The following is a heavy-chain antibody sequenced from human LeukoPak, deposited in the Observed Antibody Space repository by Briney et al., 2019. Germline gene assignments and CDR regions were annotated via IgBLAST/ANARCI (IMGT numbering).Heavy chain of an antibody. CDR1: GGSISSSSYY. CDR2: IYYSGST. D-gene: IGHD6-13*01. J-gene: IGHJ6*03. CDR3: ARSPTSSTSWYYYYMDV. Sequence: SETLSLTCTVSGGSISSSSYYWGWIRQPPGKGLEWIGSIYYSGSTYYNPSLKSRVTISVDTSKNQFSLKLSSVTAADTAVYYCARSPTSSTSWYYYYMDVWGKGTTVTVSS. V-gene: IGHV4-39*07.